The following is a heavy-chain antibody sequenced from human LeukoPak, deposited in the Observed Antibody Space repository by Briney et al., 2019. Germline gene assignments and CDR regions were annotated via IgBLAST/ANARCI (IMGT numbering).Heavy chain of an antibody. V-gene: IGHV5-51*01. J-gene: IGHJ4*02. D-gene: IGHD6-19*01. CDR1: GYSFTSYW. Sequence: GESLKISCKGSGYSFTSYWIGWVRQMPGKGLEWMGIIYPGDSDTRYSPSFQGQVTISADKSISTAYLQWSSLKASDTAMYYCAAVPDLSTPYSSGWGRYWGQGTLVTVSS. CDR3: AAVPDLSTPYSSGWGRY. CDR2: IYPGDSDT.